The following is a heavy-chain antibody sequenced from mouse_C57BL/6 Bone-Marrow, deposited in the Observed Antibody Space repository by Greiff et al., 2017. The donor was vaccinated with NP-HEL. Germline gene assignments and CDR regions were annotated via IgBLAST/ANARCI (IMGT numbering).Heavy chain of an antibody. CDR2: IDPYSGGT. J-gene: IGHJ1*03. CDR3: ARSGYFDV. Sequence: QLQQPGAELVKPGASVKLSCKASGYTFTSYWMHWVKQRPGRGLEWIGRIDPYSGGTKYNEKFKSKATLTVDKPSRTAYMQLSSLTSEDSAVYYCARSGYFDVWGTGTTVTVSA. V-gene: IGHV1-72*01. CDR1: GYTFTSYW.